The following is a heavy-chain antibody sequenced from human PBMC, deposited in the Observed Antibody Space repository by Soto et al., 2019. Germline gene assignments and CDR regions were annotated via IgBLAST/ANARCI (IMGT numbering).Heavy chain of an antibody. D-gene: IGHD3-22*01. V-gene: IGHV4-59*01. J-gene: IGHJ4*02. CDR3: AKASDDSGYFPFDY. Sequence: PSETLSLTCTVSGGSISTYYWNWIRQPPGKGLEWIVYFSYSGNTNYNPSLKSRVTISGDTSKNQFSLKVTSVAAADSAVYYCAKASDDSGYFPFDYWGEGTLVTVSS. CDR1: GGSISTYY. CDR2: FSYSGNT.